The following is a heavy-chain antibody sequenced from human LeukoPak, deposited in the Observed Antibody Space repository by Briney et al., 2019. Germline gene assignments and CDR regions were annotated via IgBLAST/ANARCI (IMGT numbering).Heavy chain of an antibody. D-gene: IGHD3-10*01. CDR2: IYTSGST. Sequence: PSETLSLTCTVSGGSISSYYWSWIRQPAGKGLEWIGRIYTSGSTIYNPSLKSRVTMSVDTSKNQFSLKLSSVTAADTAVYYCARGIYYYGSGRGVNWFDPWGQGTMVTVSS. CDR3: ARGIYYYGSGRGVNWFDP. CDR1: GGSISSYY. V-gene: IGHV4-4*07. J-gene: IGHJ5*02.